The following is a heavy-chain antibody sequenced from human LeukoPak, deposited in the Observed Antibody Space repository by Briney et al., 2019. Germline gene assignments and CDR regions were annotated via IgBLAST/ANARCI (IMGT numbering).Heavy chain of an antibody. J-gene: IGHJ4*02. CDR3: ASVRGSYYEYYFDY. Sequence: GASVKVSCKASGGTFSSYAISWVRQAPGQGLEWMGGIIPIFGTANYAQKFQGRVTITADKSTSTAYMELSSLRSEDTAVYYCASVRGSYYEYYFDYWGQGTLVTVSS. CDR2: IIPIFGTA. V-gene: IGHV1-69*06. CDR1: GGTFSSYA. D-gene: IGHD1-26*01.